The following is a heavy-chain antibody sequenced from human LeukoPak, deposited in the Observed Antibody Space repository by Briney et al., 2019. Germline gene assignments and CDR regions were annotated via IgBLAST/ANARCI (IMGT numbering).Heavy chain of an antibody. V-gene: IGHV1-18*01. CDR1: GYTFSSYG. D-gene: IGHD4/OR15-4a*01. CDR2: ISAYNGNT. J-gene: IGHJ6*03. Sequence: GASVKVSCKASGYTFSSYGISWVRQAPGQGLEWMGRISAYNGNTNYEQKFQGRVSMTIDTSTRTAYMELRRLRGDDTAVYYCARMVLGQDYYYYYYMDVWGKGTTVTISS. CDR3: ARMVLGQDYYYYYYMDV.